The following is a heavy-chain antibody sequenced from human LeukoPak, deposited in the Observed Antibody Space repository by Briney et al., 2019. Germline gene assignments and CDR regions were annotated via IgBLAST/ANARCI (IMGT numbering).Heavy chain of an antibody. CDR1: GFTFSRYA. D-gene: IGHD3-22*01. V-gene: IGHV3-64D*06. Sequence: GGSLRLSCSASGFTFSRYAMHWVRQAPGKGLEYVSAISSNGGSTYYADSVKGRFTISRDNSKNTLYLQMSSLRTEDTAVYYCVKASSDYYYDSWGQGTLVTVSS. CDR3: VKASSDYYYDS. CDR2: ISSNGGST. J-gene: IGHJ5*01.